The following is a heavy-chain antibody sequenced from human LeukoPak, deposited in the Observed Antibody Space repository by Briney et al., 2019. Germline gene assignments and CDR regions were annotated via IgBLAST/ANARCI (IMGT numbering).Heavy chain of an antibody. CDR3: ACTFYYYPQEGPPAGAFDI. CDR2: INHSGST. Sequence: PSETLSLTCAVYGGSFSGYYWSWIRQPPGKGLEWIGEINHSGSTNYNPSLKSRVTISVDTSKNQFSLKLSSVTAADTAVYYCACTFYYYPQEGPPAGAFDIWGQGTMVTVSS. J-gene: IGHJ3*02. V-gene: IGHV4-34*01. D-gene: IGHD3-10*01. CDR1: GGSFSGYY.